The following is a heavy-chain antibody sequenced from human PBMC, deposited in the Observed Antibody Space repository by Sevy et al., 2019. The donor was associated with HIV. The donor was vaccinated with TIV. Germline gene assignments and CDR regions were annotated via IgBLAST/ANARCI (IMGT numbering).Heavy chain of an antibody. J-gene: IGHJ6*02. D-gene: IGHD3-3*01. V-gene: IGHV1-8*02. Sequence: ASVKVSCKASGDTFSTYDINWVRQAPGQGLEWMGLMSPKSGSTGFAQKLQGRLTMTRDTSINTAYMELSSLRSEDTAVYYCASGGSGDVWNYRYYYYGMDVWGQGTTVTVSS. CDR3: ASGGSGDVWNYRYYYYGMDV. CDR2: MSPKSGST. CDR1: GDTFSTYD.